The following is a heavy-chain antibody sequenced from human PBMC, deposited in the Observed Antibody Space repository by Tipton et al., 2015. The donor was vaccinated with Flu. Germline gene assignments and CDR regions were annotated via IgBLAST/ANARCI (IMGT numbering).Heavy chain of an antibody. D-gene: IGHD5-18*01. Sequence: TLSLTCAVYGGSFSGYYWSWIRQPPGKGLEWIGYIYYSGSTYYNPSLKSRVTISVDTSKNQFSLKLSSVTAADTAVYYCHTADDYWGQGTLVTVSS. CDR2: IYYSGST. CDR1: GGSFSGYY. V-gene: IGHV4-34*03. CDR3: HTADDY. J-gene: IGHJ4*02.